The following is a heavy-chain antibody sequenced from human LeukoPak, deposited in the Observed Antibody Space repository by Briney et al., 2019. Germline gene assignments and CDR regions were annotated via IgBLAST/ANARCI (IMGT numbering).Heavy chain of an antibody. CDR2: IYYNGDT. CDR3: ARRSMVRGVFQAFDM. Sequence: SETLSLTCAVYGGSFSGYYWSWIRQPPGKGLEWIGNIYYNGDTYYNPSLKSRVTISVDTSKNQFSVKLTSVTAADTAVFYCARRSMVRGVFQAFDMWVQGTIVTVSS. D-gene: IGHD3-10*01. J-gene: IGHJ3*02. CDR1: GGSFSGYY. V-gene: IGHV4-34*01.